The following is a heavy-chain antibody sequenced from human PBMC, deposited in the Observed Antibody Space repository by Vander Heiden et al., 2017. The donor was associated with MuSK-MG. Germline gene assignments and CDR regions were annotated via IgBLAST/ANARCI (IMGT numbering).Heavy chain of an antibody. V-gene: IGHV3-30*04. CDR3: ARGYSTGWYGPIDF. CDR2: ISYAGGDK. D-gene: IGHD6-19*01. Sequence: QVQLVESGGGVVQPGRSLRLSCAASGFTFSSPALSWVRQAPGKGLEWVAVISYAGGDKNQADSVKGRFTISRDNSKNTLYLQMNNLRAEDTAVYYCARGYSTGWYGPIDFWGQGTLVTVSS. CDR1: GFTFSSPA. J-gene: IGHJ4*02.